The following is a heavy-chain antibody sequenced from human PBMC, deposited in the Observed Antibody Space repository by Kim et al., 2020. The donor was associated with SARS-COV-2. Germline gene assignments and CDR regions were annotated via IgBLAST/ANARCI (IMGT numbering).Heavy chain of an antibody. J-gene: IGHJ4*02. CDR2: GTT. Sequence: GTTDYAAPVKGRFTISRDDSKNTLYLQMNSLKTEDTAVYYCTTSVADIDYWGQGTLVTVSS. CDR3: TTSVADIDY. V-gene: IGHV3-15*01. D-gene: IGHD6-19*01.